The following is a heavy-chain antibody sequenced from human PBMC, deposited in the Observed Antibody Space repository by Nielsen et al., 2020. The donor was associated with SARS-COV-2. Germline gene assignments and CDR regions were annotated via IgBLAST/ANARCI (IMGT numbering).Heavy chain of an antibody. CDR2: ISYDGSNK. J-gene: IGHJ4*02. D-gene: IGHD3-10*01. Sequence: GESLKISCAASGFTFSSYGMHWVRQAPGKGLEWVAVISYDGSNKYYADSVKGRFTISRDNSKNTLYLQMNSLRAEDTAVYYCAKTGSGSYLSPFDYWGQGTLVTVSS. V-gene: IGHV3-30*18. CDR3: AKTGSGSYLSPFDY. CDR1: GFTFSSYG.